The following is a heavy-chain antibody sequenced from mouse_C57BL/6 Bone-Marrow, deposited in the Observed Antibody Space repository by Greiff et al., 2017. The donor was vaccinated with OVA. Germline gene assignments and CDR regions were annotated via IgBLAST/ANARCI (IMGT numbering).Heavy chain of an antibody. CDR3: AGSLLLRSYAMDY. D-gene: IGHD1-1*01. J-gene: IGHJ4*01. CDR1: GYTFTSYW. V-gene: IGHV1-7*01. Sequence: QVQLQQSGAELAKPGASVKLSCKASGYTFTSYWMHWVKQRPGQGLEWIGYINPSSGYTKYNQKFKDKATLTADKSSSTAYMQLSSLTYEDSAVYDCAGSLLLRSYAMDYWGQGTSVTVSS. CDR2: INPSSGYT.